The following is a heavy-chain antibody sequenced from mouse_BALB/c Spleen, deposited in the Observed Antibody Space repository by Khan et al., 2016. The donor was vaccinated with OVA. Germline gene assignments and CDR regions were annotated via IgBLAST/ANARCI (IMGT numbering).Heavy chain of an antibody. V-gene: IGHV3-2*02. CDR1: GYSITSDYA. CDR2: INYSGSI. CDR3: AKDGSRYHYARDY. D-gene: IGHD2-3*01. Sequence: EVQLQESGPGLVKPSQSLSLTCTVTGYSITSDYAWNWIRQFPGNKLEWMGYINYSGSINYNPSLKSRISITRDTSKNQFFLQLNSVTTEDTATYYCAKDGSRYHYARDYWGQGTSVTVSS. J-gene: IGHJ4*01.